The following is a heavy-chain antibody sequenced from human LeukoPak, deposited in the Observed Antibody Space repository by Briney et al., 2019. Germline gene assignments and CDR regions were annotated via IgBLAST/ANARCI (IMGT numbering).Heavy chain of an antibody. V-gene: IGHV5-51*01. CDR2: IYPGDSDT. Sequence: GESLKISCKGPGYSFTSYWIGWVRQMPGKGLEWMGIIYPGDSDTRYSPSFQGQVTISADKSISTAYLQWSSLKASDTAMYYCARRGANRGYYYYYMDVWGKGATVTVSS. CDR1: GYSFTSYW. D-gene: IGHD1-26*01. CDR3: ARRGANRGYYYYYMDV. J-gene: IGHJ6*03.